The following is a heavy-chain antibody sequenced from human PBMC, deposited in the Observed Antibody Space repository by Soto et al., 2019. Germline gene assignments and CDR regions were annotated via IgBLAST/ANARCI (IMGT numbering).Heavy chain of an antibody. CDR2: ISGSGGST. Sequence: PGGSLRLSCAASGFTFSSYAMSWVRQAPGKGLEWVSAISGSGGSTYYADSVKGRFTISRDNSKNTLYLQMNSLRAEDTAVYYCAKDLRYYYDSSGYFGYWGQGTLVTVSS. V-gene: IGHV3-23*01. J-gene: IGHJ4*02. CDR3: AKDLRYYYDSSGYFGY. D-gene: IGHD3-22*01. CDR1: GFTFSSYA.